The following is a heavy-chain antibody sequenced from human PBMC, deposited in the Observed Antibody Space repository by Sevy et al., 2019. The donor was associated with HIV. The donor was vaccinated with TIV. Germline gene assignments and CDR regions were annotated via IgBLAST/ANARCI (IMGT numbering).Heavy chain of an antibody. Sequence: SETLSLTCTVSGGSISSGSYYWSWIRQPAGKGLEWIGRIYTSGSTNYNPSLKSRVTISVDTSKNQFSLKLSSATAADTAVYYCARAVMDDILTGYYGAMDVWGKGTTVTVSS. J-gene: IGHJ6*03. CDR2: IYTSGST. V-gene: IGHV4-61*02. CDR3: ARAVMDDILTGYYGAMDV. D-gene: IGHD3-9*01. CDR1: GGSISSGSYY.